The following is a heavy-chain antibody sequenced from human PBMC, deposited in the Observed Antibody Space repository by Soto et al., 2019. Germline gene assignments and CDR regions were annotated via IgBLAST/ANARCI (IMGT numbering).Heavy chain of an antibody. Sequence: GGSLRLSCSASVVTFSSHAMSWVRQAPGKGLEWVPTISSGGDNTYSADSVKGRFTISRDNSKNTLYLQMNSLRAEDTAVYYCAKDFDSYSSGRYGMDVWGQGTTVTVSS. CDR2: ISSGGDNT. CDR1: VVTFSSHA. CDR3: AKDFDSYSSGRYGMDV. V-gene: IGHV3-23*01. D-gene: IGHD6-19*01. J-gene: IGHJ6*02.